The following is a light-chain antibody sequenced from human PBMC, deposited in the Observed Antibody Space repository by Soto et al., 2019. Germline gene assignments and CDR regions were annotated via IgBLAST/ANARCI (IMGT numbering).Light chain of an antibody. CDR1: QSVSSN. CDR2: AAS. CDR3: QQFNNWPPYT. J-gene: IGKJ2*01. V-gene: IGKV3-15*01. Sequence: EIVMTQSPATLSVSPGERATLSCRASQSVSSNLAWYQQKPGQAPRLLIYAASTRAPGIPARFSGSGSGTEFTLTISSLQSEDFAVYYCQQFNNWPPYTFGQGTKLEIK.